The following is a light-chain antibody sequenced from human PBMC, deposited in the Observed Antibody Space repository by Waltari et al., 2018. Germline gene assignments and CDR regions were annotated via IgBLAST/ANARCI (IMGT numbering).Light chain of an antibody. CDR3: SSYTSTNTHVV. Sequence: QSTLTQPASVSGSRGQAITITCTGTRSDIGGYDFVSWYQQVPGKAPKLIIYDVNHWPSGGAARFSGFKSGNTASLTIAGLQTEDEAEYCCSSYTSTNTHVVFGGWTKLTVL. CDR1: RSDIGGYDF. J-gene: IGLJ2*01. V-gene: IGLV2-14*03. CDR2: DVN.